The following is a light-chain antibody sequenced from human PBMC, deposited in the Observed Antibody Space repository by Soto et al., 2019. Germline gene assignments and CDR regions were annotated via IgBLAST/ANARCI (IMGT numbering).Light chain of an antibody. CDR1: QSIASN. J-gene: IGKJ1*01. V-gene: IGKV3-15*01. CDR3: QQYNNWPPWT. CDR2: GAS. Sequence: IVMTQSPATLSVSPGERATLSCRASQSIASNFAWYQQKPGQAPRLLIYGASTRATGIPARFSGSGSGTKFTLIISSLQSEDFAVYYCQQYNNWPPWTFGQGTKVEIK.